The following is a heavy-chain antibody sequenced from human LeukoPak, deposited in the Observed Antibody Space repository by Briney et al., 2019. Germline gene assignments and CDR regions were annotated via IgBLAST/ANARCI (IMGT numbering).Heavy chain of an antibody. Sequence: SETLSLTCTVSGGSISSYYWSWIRQPPGKGLEWIGYIYYSGSTNYNPSLKSRVTISVDTSKNQFSLKLSSVTAADTAVYYCARGFLGDLNWFGPWGQGTLVTVSS. D-gene: IGHD3-10*01. V-gene: IGHV4-59*01. CDR2: IYYSGST. CDR1: GGSISSYY. J-gene: IGHJ5*02. CDR3: ARGFLGDLNWFGP.